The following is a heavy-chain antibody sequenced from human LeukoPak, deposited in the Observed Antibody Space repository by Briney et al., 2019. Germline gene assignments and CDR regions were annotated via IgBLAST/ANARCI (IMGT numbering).Heavy chain of an antibody. CDR3: AKGIKFFGVVMYFDY. CDR2: ISGSGGST. Sequence: GGSLRLSCAASGFTFSSYAMNWVRLPPGKGLEWVSAISGSGGSTYYADSVKGRFTISTVDSKNTLYLQMNSLRAEDTAVYYCAKGIKFFGVVMYFDYWGQGTLVTVSS. J-gene: IGHJ4*02. V-gene: IGHV3-23*01. CDR1: GFTFSSYA. D-gene: IGHD3-3*01.